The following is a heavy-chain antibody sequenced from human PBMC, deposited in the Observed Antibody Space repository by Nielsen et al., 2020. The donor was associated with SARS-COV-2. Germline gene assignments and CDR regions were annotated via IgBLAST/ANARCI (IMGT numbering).Heavy chain of an antibody. Sequence: ASVKVSCKASGYTFTSYGISWVRQAPGQGLEWMGWISAYNGNTNYAQKLQGRVTMTTDTSTSTAYMELRSLRSDDTAVYYCARWGEEFGESHDAFDIWGQGTMVTVSS. CDR1: GYTFTSYG. J-gene: IGHJ3*02. D-gene: IGHD3-10*01. CDR2: ISAYNGNT. CDR3: ARWGEEFGESHDAFDI. V-gene: IGHV1-18*01.